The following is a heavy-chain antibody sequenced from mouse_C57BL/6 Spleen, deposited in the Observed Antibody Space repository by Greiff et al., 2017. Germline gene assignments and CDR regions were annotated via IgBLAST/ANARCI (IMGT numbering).Heavy chain of an antibody. D-gene: IGHD2-1*01. Sequence: QVQLQQPGAELVKPGASVKLSCKASGYTFTSYWMHWVKQRPGQGLEWIGMIHPNSGSTNYNEKFKSKATLTVDKSSSTAYMQLSSLTSEDSAVYYCAREMVLDWYFDVWGTGTTVTVSS. J-gene: IGHJ1*03. CDR1: GYTFTSYW. CDR2: IHPNSGST. CDR3: AREMVLDWYFDV. V-gene: IGHV1-64*01.